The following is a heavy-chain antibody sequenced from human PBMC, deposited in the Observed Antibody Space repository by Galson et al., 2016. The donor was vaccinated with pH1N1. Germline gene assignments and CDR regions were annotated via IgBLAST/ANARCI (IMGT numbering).Heavy chain of an antibody. Sequence: SVKASCKASGYSFTRYYIHWVRQAPGQGFEWMGVIDPSSGGTTYAQRFQGRLTLTSDTSSSTVSMELSRLTSEDTALYSCARDLARQRDHWGQGTLVTVSS. CDR3: ARDLARQRDH. V-gene: IGHV1-46*01. J-gene: IGHJ4*02. CDR2: IDPSSGGT. CDR1: GYSFTRYY.